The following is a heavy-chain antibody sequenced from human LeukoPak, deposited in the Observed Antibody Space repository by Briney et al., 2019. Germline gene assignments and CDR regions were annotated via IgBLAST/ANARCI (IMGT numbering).Heavy chain of an antibody. Sequence: PSETLSLTYTVDCGSIVSGYCSSIRQPPGKGLEWIGYISYSGSTNYNPSLKSRVTISADTSKNQVSLTLSSVTAADTAVYYCARHPDLYLFDYWGQGTLVTVSS. D-gene: IGHD2-8*01. CDR3: ARHPDLYLFDY. J-gene: IGHJ4*02. CDR1: CGSIVSGY. V-gene: IGHV4-59*08. CDR2: ISYSGST.